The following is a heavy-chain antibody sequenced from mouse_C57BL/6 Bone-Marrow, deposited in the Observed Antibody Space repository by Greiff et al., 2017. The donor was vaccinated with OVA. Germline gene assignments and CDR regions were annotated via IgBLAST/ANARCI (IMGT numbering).Heavy chain of an antibody. D-gene: IGHD2-1*01. J-gene: IGHJ1*03. CDR1: GYSITSGYY. Sequence: EVQLQESGPGLVKPSQSLSLTCSVTGYSITSGYYWNWIRQFPGNKLEWMGYISYDGSNNYNPSLKNRISITRDTSKNQFFLKLNSVTTEDTATYYCARGPIYYGNCGLDWYFDVWGTGTTVTVSS. CDR3: ARGPIYYGNCGLDWYFDV. CDR2: ISYDGSN. V-gene: IGHV3-6*01.